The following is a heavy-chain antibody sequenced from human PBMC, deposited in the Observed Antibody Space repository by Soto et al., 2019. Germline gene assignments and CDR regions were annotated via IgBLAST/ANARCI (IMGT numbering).Heavy chain of an antibody. Sequence: EVQLVQSGAEVKKPGESLKISCKGSGYSFTSYWIGWVRQMPGKGLEWMGIIYPGDSDTRYSPSFQGQVTISADKSITTAYLQWSSLKASDTAIYYCARQTADCSCGACYSSGNYFDYWGQGTLVTVSS. D-gene: IGHD2-15*01. CDR1: GYSFTSYW. CDR3: ARQTADCSCGACYSSGNYFDY. J-gene: IGHJ4*02. V-gene: IGHV5-51*01. CDR2: IYPGDSDT.